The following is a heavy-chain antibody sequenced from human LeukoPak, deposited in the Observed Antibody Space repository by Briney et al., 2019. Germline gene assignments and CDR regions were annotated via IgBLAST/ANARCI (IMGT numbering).Heavy chain of an antibody. CDR3: AKNPHPVVITPFDY. CDR1: GFTFSSYG. CDR2: ISGSGGST. Sequence: GGTLRLSCAASGFTFSSYGMSWARQAPGKGLEWVSAISGSGGSTYYADSVKGRFTISRDNSKNTLYLQMNSLRAEDTAVYYCAKNPHPVVITPFDYWGQGTLVTVSS. V-gene: IGHV3-23*01. D-gene: IGHD3-22*01. J-gene: IGHJ4*02.